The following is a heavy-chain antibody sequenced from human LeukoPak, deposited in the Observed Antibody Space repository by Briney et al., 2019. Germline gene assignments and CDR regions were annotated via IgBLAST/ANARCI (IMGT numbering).Heavy chain of an antibody. J-gene: IGHJ3*02. CDR1: GFTFSSYA. V-gene: IGHV3-30*04. Sequence: GRSLRLYCAASGFTFSSYAMHWLRQAPGKGLEWVAVISYDGSNKYYAGSVKGRFTISRDNSKSTLYLQMNSLRAEDAAVYYCASFYYGDYVGVAFDIWGQGTMVTVSS. CDR3: ASFYYGDYVGVAFDI. D-gene: IGHD4-17*01. CDR2: ISYDGSNK.